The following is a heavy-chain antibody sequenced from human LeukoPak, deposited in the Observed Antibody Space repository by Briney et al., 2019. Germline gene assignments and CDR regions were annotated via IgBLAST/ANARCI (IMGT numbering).Heavy chain of an antibody. D-gene: IGHD1-26*01. CDR2: ITDSGDGE. Sequence: GGSLRLSCAASGFTFSNSWMSWVRQAPGKGLAWVSSITDSGDGEYYADSVKGRFTISRDDSKNTLYLQMNSLRAEDTAVYYCAKDSPVATRWGQGTLVTVSS. CDR3: AKDSPVATR. V-gene: IGHV3-23*01. CDR1: GFTFSNSW. J-gene: IGHJ4*02.